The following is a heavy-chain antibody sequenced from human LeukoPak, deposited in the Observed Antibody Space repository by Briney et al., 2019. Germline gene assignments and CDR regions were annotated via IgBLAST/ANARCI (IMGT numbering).Heavy chain of an antibody. Sequence: AGGSLRLSCAASGLTFSNTWMNWVRQAPGKGLEWGGRIQSKTDGGTTEYAEPVKGRFTISRDDSKTTLNLQMNSLKPEDTAVYYCATLTVRGVINIWGQGTLVTVSS. D-gene: IGHD3-10*01. CDR1: GLTFSNTW. V-gene: IGHV3-15*07. CDR2: IQSKTDGGTT. J-gene: IGHJ4*02. CDR3: ATLTVRGVINI.